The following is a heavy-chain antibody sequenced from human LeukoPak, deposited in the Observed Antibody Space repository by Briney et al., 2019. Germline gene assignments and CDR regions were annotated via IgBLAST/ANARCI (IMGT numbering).Heavy chain of an antibody. J-gene: IGHJ5*02. V-gene: IGHV4-59*01. CDR3: ARLISRWFDP. CDR2: IYYSGST. Sequence: SETLSLTCTVSGGSISSYYWSWIRQPPGKGLEWIGYIYYSGSTNYNPSLKSRVTISVDTSKNQFSLKLSSVTAADTAVYYCARLISRWFDPWGQGTLATVSS. D-gene: IGHD2-15*01. CDR1: GGSISSYY.